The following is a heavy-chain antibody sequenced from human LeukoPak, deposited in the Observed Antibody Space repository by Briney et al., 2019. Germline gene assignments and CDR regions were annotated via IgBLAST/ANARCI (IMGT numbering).Heavy chain of an antibody. CDR1: GFTFSSYA. J-gene: IGHJ6*02. CDR3: AKGSFMVRFYGMDV. D-gene: IGHD3-10*01. CDR2: ISGSGGST. V-gene: IGHV3-23*01. Sequence: GGSLRLSCAASGFTFSSYAMSWARQAPGKGLEWVSAISGSGGSTYYADSVKGRFTISRDNSKNTLYLQMNSLRAEDTAVYYCAKGSFMVRFYGMDVWGQGTTVTVSS.